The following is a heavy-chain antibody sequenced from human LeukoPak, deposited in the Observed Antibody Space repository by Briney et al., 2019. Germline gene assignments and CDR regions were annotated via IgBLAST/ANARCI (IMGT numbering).Heavy chain of an antibody. CDR1: GFTFSSYD. CDR3: AKDRGVTGTTSHI. Sequence: GGSLRLSCAASGFTFSSYDMSWVRQAPGKGLEWVSTISGSGDSTYYADSVKGRFTVSRDNSKNPLYLQRTGRRAEDTAVFYVAKDRGVTGTTSHIWGQGTVVTASS. CDR2: ISGSGDST. V-gene: IGHV3-23*01. J-gene: IGHJ3*02. D-gene: IGHD1-7*01.